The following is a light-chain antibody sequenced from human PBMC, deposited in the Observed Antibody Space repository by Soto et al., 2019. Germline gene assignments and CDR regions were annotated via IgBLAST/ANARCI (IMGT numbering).Light chain of an antibody. CDR1: ESVSRN. CDR3: QQYNNWPPWT. Sequence: EIVMTQSPATLSVSPGERANLSCRASESVSRNLAWYQQKPGQAPRLLIYGASIRDTDIPVRFSGSGSGTDFTLTISSLQSEDFAVYYCQQYNNWPPWTFGQGTKVEVK. CDR2: GAS. V-gene: IGKV3-15*01. J-gene: IGKJ1*01.